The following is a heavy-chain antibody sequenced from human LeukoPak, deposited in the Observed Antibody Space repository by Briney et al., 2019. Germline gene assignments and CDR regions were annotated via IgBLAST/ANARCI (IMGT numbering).Heavy chain of an antibody. CDR1: GFTFDDYA. CDR3: AKDMYPPSPSSGYLGDAFDI. D-gene: IGHD3-22*01. Sequence: PGRSLRLSCAASGFTFDDYAMHWVRQAPGKGLEWVSGISWNSGSIGYADSVKGRFTISRDNAKNSLYLQMNSLRAEDTALYYCAKDMYPPSPSSGYLGDAFDIWGQGTMVTVSS. CDR2: ISWNSGSI. J-gene: IGHJ3*02. V-gene: IGHV3-9*01.